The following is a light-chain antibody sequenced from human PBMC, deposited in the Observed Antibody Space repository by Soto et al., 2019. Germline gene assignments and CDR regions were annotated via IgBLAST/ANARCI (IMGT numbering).Light chain of an antibody. J-gene: IGKJ5*01. CDR2: GAS. CDR1: QSVSSN. V-gene: IGKV3-15*01. Sequence: EIEMTQSPATLSVSPGERATLSCRASQSVSSNLAWYQQKPGQAPRLVIYGASTRATGIPARFSGSGSGTEFTLTISSLQSEDFAVYYCEQYNIWPLITFGQGTRLEIK. CDR3: EQYNIWPLIT.